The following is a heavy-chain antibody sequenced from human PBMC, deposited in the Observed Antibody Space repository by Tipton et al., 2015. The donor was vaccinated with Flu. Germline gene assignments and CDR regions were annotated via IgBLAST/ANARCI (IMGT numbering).Heavy chain of an antibody. J-gene: IGHJ3*02. CDR2: IYSGGST. Sequence: SLRLSCAASGFTFSSYSMNEVRQAPGKGLEWVSVIYSGGSTYYADSVKGRFTISRDNSKNTLYLQMNSLRAEDTAVYYCARKEPLLGAFDIWGQGTMVTVSS. CDR1: GFTFSSYS. D-gene: IGHD2-15*01. V-gene: IGHV3-53*01. CDR3: ARKEPLLGAFDI.